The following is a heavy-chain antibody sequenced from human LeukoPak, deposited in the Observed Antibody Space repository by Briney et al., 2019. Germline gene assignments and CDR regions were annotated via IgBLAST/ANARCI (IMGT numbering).Heavy chain of an antibody. CDR3: ATMNRYYYDSSGYYFRY. CDR1: GYTFTSYY. Sequence: GASVKVSCTAYGYTFTSYYMHLVRQAPGQGLEWMGIINPSGGSTSYAQKFQGRVTMTRDTSTSTVYMELSSLRSEDTAVYYCATMNRYYYDSSGYYFRYWGQGTLVTVSS. CDR2: INPSGGST. V-gene: IGHV1-46*01. D-gene: IGHD3-22*01. J-gene: IGHJ4*02.